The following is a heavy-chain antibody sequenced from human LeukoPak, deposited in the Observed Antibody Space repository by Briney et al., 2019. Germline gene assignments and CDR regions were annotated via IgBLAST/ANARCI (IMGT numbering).Heavy chain of an antibody. CDR2: FDPEDGET. Sequence: ASVKVSCKVSGYTLTELSMHWVRQAPGKGLEWMGGFDPEDGETIYAQKFQGRVTMTEDTSTDTAYMGLSSLRSEDTAVYYCAFSGYSYGYSFDYWGQGTLVTVSS. V-gene: IGHV1-24*01. CDR3: AFSGYSYGYSFDY. CDR1: GYTLTELS. D-gene: IGHD5-18*01. J-gene: IGHJ4*02.